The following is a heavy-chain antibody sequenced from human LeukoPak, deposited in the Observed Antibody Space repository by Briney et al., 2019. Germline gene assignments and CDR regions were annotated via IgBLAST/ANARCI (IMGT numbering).Heavy chain of an antibody. J-gene: IGHJ3*02. D-gene: IGHD3-10*01. CDR2: INPSGGNT. CDR1: GYTFTSYY. Sequence: ASVKVSCKASGYTFTSYYMHWVRQAPGQGLEWMGIINPSGGNTSYAQKFQGRVTMTRDMSTSTVYMELSSLRSEDTAVYYCARDSIARFGELLSNDAFDIWGQGTMVTVSS. V-gene: IGHV1-46*01. CDR3: ARDSIARFGELLSNDAFDI.